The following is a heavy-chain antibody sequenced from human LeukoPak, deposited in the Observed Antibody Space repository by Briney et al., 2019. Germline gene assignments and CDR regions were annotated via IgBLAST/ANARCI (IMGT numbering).Heavy chain of an antibody. V-gene: IGHV4-4*09. CDR1: GGPISNYY. D-gene: IGHD1-26*01. CDR2: IYSSGSA. Sequence: SETLYLTCTVSGGPISNYYWSWIRQPPGKGLEWIGYIYSSGSARYNASPKSRVTISLDTSKSQFSLKLSSVTAADTAVYYCARFSGSYWDYWGQGTLVTVSS. CDR3: ARFSGSYWDY. J-gene: IGHJ4*02.